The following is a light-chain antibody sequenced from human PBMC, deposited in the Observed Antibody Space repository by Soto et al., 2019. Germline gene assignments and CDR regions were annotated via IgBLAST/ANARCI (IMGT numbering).Light chain of an antibody. J-gene: IGLJ3*02. CDR3: SSYAGSNKPGV. V-gene: IGLV2-8*01. CDR1: SSDVGGYIY. Sequence: QSALTQPPSASGSPGQSVTISCTGTSSDVGGYIYVSWYKQHPGKAPKLIIYEVSKRPSGVPDRFSGAKSGNTASLTVSGLLSEYEADYYCSSYAGSNKPGVFVGGTKVTVL. CDR2: EVS.